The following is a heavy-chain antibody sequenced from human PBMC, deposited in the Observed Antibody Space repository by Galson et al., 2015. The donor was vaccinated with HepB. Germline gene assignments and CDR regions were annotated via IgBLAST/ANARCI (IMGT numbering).Heavy chain of an antibody. CDR3: ARDFTPSMKWELQEGAFDI. J-gene: IGHJ3*02. D-gene: IGHD1-26*01. CDR1: GDSVSSNSAA. V-gene: IGHV6-1*01. Sequence: CAISGDSVSSNSAAWNWIGQSPSRGLEWLGRTYYRSKWYNDYAVSVKSRITVNPDTSKNQFSLQLNSVTPEDTAVYYCARDFTPSMKWELQEGAFDIWGQGTMVTVSS. CDR2: TYYRSKWYN.